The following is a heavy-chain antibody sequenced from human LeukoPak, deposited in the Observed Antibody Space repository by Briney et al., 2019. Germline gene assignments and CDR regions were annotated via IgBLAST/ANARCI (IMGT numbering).Heavy chain of an antibody. CDR3: ARFPDDYQTYFDY. Sequence: GESLKISCKGSGYSFTNSWIGWVRQMPGKGLEWMGIIYPGDSDTRYRPSSQGQVTISTDKSISTAYLQWSSLKASDTAMYYCARFPDDYQTYFDYWGQGTLVTVSS. D-gene: IGHD3-16*01. V-gene: IGHV5-51*01. J-gene: IGHJ4*02. CDR2: IYPGDSDT. CDR1: GYSFTNSW.